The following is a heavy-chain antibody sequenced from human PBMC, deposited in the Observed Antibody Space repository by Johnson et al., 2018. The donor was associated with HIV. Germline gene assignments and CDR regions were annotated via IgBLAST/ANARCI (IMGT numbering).Heavy chain of an antibody. Sequence: QMQLVESGGGVVQPGRSLRLSCAASGFTFSSYGMHWVRQAPGKGLEWVAVIPYDGSNKYSADCVKGRFTISRANPKNTLYLQLNSLRAEETAVYYCARYCSGGSCYSVWQKNYAFDIWGQGTMVTVSS. V-gene: IGHV3-30*03. CDR1: GFTFSSYG. CDR2: IPYDGSNK. D-gene: IGHD2-15*01. J-gene: IGHJ3*02. CDR3: ARYCSGGSCYSVWQKNYAFDI.